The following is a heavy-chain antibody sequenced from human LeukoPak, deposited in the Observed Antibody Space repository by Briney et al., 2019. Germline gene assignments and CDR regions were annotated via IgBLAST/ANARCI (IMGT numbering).Heavy chain of an antibody. Sequence: GGSLRLSCAASGFTFSSYSMNWVRQAPGKGLEWVSSISSSSSYIYYADSVKGRFTISRDNSKNTLYLQMNSLRAEDTAVYYCARDKKPGIAADWGQGTLVIVSS. CDR2: ISSSSSYI. CDR1: GFTFSSYS. V-gene: IGHV3-21*04. J-gene: IGHJ4*02. D-gene: IGHD6-25*01. CDR3: ARDKKPGIAAD.